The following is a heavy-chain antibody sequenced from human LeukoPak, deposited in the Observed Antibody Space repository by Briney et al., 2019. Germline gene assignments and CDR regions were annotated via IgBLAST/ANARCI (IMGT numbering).Heavy chain of an antibody. D-gene: IGHD2-2*01. CDR3: ARTTEDCSSTSCYQHWFDP. J-gene: IGHJ5*02. CDR2: IHYSGSP. V-gene: IGHV4-59*01. Sequence: PSETLSLTCTVSGGSISNYYWSWLRQPPGKGLEWIGYIHYSGSPNYNPSLKSRVSISVDTSKNQFSLKLNSVTAADTAVYYCARTTEDCSSTSCYQHWFDPWGQGTLVTVSS. CDR1: GGSISNYY.